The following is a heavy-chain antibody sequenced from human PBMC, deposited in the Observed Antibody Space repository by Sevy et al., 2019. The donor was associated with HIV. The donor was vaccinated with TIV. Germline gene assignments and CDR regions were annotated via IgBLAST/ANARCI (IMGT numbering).Heavy chain of an antibody. D-gene: IGHD6-13*01. J-gene: IGHJ4*02. V-gene: IGHV4-31*03. CDR1: GGSISSGGYY. CDR3: ARDSSSWYFDY. Sequence: SETLSLTCTVSGGSISSGGYYWSWIRQHPGKGLEWIGYIYYSGSTYYNPSLMSRVTISVDTSKNQFSLKLSSVTAAYTAVYYCARDSSSWYFDYWGQGTLVTVSS. CDR2: IYYSGST.